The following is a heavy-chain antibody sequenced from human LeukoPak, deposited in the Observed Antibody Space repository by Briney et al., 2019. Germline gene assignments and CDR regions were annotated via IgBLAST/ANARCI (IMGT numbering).Heavy chain of an antibody. CDR2: ISYDGSNK. CDR1: GFTFGSYA. V-gene: IGHV3-30-3*01. Sequence: GGSLRLSCAASGFTFGSYAMHWVRQAPGKGLEWVAVISYDGSNKYYADSVKGRFTISRDNSKNTLYLQMNSLRAEDTAVYYCAREHSSSWTYYYYGMDVWGQGTTVTVSS. CDR3: AREHSSSWTYYYYGMDV. D-gene: IGHD6-13*01. J-gene: IGHJ6*02.